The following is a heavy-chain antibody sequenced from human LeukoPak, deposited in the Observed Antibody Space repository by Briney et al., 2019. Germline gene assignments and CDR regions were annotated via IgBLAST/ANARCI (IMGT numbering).Heavy chain of an antibody. Sequence: SETLSLTCAVYGGSFSGYYWSWIRQPPGKGLEWIGEINHSGSTNYNPSLKSRVTISVDTSKNQFSLKLSSVTAADTAVYYYARYPVTTLDPWGQGTLVTVSS. J-gene: IGHJ5*02. CDR3: ARYPVTTLDP. V-gene: IGHV4-34*01. CDR1: GGSFSGYY. D-gene: IGHD4-17*01. CDR2: INHSGST.